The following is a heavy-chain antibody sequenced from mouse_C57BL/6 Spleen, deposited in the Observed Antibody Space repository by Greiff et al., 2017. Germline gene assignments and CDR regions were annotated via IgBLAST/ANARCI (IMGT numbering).Heavy chain of an antibody. V-gene: IGHV2-5*01. CDR2: IWRGGST. D-gene: IGHD1-1*01. Sequence: VQLVESGPGLVQPSQSLSITCTVSGFSLTSYGVHWVRQSPGKGLEWLGVIWRGGSTDYNAAFMSRLSITKDNSKSQVFFKMNSLQADDTAIYYCAKEVITTVVAPPHWYFDVWGTGTTVTVSS. J-gene: IGHJ1*03. CDR1: GFSLTSYG. CDR3: AKEVITTVVAPPHWYFDV.